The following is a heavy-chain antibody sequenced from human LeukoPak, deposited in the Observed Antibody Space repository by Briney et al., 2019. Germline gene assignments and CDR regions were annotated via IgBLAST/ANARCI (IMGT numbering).Heavy chain of an antibody. V-gene: IGHV1-46*01. J-gene: IGHJ5*02. CDR1: GYTFTSYY. D-gene: IGHD3-9*01. CDR3: ARDYDILTGPRGRFDP. CDR2: INPSGGST. Sequence: GASVKVSCKASGYTFTSYYMHWVRQAPGQGLEWMGIINPSGGSTSYAQKFQGRVTMTRDTSTSTVYMELSSLRSEGTAVYYCARDYDILTGPRGRFDPWGQGTLVTVSS.